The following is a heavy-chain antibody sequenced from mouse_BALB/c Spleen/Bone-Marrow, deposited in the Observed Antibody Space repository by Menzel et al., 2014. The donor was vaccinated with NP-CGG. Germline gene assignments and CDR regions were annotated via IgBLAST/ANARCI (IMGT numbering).Heavy chain of an antibody. Sequence: DVQLQESGPGLMKPSQSLSLTCSVTGFSITSGYYWNWIRQFPGHTLEWMGYITFDGSYDYNPSLKNRISITRDTSNNQFFLKLNSVTAEDTASYYCARALGSYVWYFDVWGAGTTVTVSS. V-gene: IGHV3-6*02. CDR2: ITFDGSY. J-gene: IGHJ1*01. CDR3: ARALGSYVWYFDV. CDR1: GFSITSGYY. D-gene: IGHD1-1*02.